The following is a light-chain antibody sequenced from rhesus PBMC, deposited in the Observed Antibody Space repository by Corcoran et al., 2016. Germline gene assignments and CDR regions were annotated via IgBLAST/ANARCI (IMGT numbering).Light chain of an antibody. Sequence: EIVMTQSPATLSLSPGERATLSCRASHFVSTDVAWYKQKPGQAPKLRIYRASTRATGIPGRFSGGGAGTDFILTINSLEPEDVGLFYCQQDYSWPLTFGGGNKVELK. V-gene: IGKV3-42*01. J-gene: IGKJ4*01. CDR2: RAS. CDR1: HFVSTD. CDR3: QQDYSWPLT.